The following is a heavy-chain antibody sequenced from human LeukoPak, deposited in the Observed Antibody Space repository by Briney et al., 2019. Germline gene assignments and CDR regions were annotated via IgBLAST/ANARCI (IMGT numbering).Heavy chain of an antibody. CDR1: GYTFTGYY. Sequence: ASVKVSCKASGYTFTGYYMHWVRQAPGQGLEWMGWINPNSGGTNYAQKFQGRVTMTRDTSVSTAYMELSRLRSDDTAVYYCARVRYSGYDYRPYYYYYYGMDVWGQGTTVTVS. D-gene: IGHD5-12*01. CDR2: INPNSGGT. V-gene: IGHV1-2*02. CDR3: ARVRYSGYDYRPYYYYYYGMDV. J-gene: IGHJ6*02.